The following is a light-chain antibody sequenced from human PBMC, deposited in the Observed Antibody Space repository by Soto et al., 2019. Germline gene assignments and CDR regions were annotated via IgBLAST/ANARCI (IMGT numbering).Light chain of an antibody. Sequence: ETVLTQSPGTVSFSRGDRATLPCRASQSVSSNKLAWYQQKPGQAPRLLIYAASSRATGIPDRFSGSGSVTDFTLTINRLEPEDFAVYYCQHCGSSPITFGQGTRLEIK. CDR1: QSVSSNK. V-gene: IGKV3-20*01. CDR2: AAS. CDR3: QHCGSSPIT. J-gene: IGKJ5*01.